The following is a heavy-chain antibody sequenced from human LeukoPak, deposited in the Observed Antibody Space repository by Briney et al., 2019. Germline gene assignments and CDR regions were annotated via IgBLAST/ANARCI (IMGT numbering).Heavy chain of an antibody. CDR1: GFTFDDYG. V-gene: IGHV3-23*01. CDR3: AKGAEEGVVITSVYYYYMDV. CDR2: ISASGYNT. D-gene: IGHD3-22*01. J-gene: IGHJ6*03. Sequence: GGSLRLSCAASGFTFDDYGMSWVRQAPGKGLEWVATISASGYNTYYADSVQGRFTISRDNSKNTLYLQMNSLRVEDTAVYYCAKGAEEGVVITSVYYYYMDVWGKGTTVTISS.